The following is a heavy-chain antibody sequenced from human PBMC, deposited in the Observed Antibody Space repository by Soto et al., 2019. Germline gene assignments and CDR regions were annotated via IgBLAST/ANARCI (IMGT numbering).Heavy chain of an antibody. CDR2: FSSGGGGT. Sequence: GGSLRLSCKASGFTFSHYAMSWGRQAPGKGLEWVSTFSSGGGGTYYADSVKGRFTISRDNSKNTLSLQMNSLRAEDTAVYYCTKANRYCSGANCFTFDYWGLGTLVTVSS. J-gene: IGHJ4*02. D-gene: IGHD2-15*01. CDR3: TKANRYCSGANCFTFDY. V-gene: IGHV3-23*01. CDR1: GFTFSHYA.